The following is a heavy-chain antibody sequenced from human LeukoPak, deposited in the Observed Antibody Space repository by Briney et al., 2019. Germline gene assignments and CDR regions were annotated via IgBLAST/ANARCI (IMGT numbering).Heavy chain of an antibody. V-gene: IGHV1-8*01. J-gene: IGHJ4*02. CDR2: MNPGSGNT. CDR3: ASHTYYLSSGSFGH. CDR1: GYTFTSFD. Sequence: ASVKVSCKASGYTFTSFDINWVRQATGQGPEWMGWMNPGSGNTGYAQRFRGRVTMTRDTSISTAYLEWSSLTSEDTAVYYCASHTYYLSSGSFGHWGQGTLVTVSS. D-gene: IGHD3-10*01.